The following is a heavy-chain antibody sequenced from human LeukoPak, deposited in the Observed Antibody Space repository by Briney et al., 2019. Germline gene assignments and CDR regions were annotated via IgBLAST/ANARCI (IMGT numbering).Heavy chain of an antibody. J-gene: IGHJ3*01. CDR1: AFSFSKFA. CDR2: ITANGGYT. V-gene: IGHV3-23*01. Sequence: AGGSLRLSCAASAFSFSKFALIWVRQAPGKGLEWVSAITANGGYTLYADAVKGRFTVSRDNSKNTLYLQINSLRPEDTAMYYCAKDPNGGYIGAFDFWGQGTMVTVSS. D-gene: IGHD4-17*01. CDR3: AKDPNGGYIGAFDF.